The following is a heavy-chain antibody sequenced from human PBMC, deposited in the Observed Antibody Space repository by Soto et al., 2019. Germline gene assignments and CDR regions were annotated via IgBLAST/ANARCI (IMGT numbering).Heavy chain of an antibody. CDR1: GGSISSSSYY. Sequence: SETLSLTCTVSGGSISSSSYYWGWIRQPPGKGLEWIGSIYYSGGTYYNPSLKSRVTISVDTSKNQFSLQRSSVTAADTAVYYCARDRDPITIFGVVINRANWFAPWGQGTLVTVSS. V-gene: IGHV4-39*07. D-gene: IGHD3-3*01. J-gene: IGHJ5*02. CDR3: ARDRDPITIFGVVINRANWFAP. CDR2: IYYSGGT.